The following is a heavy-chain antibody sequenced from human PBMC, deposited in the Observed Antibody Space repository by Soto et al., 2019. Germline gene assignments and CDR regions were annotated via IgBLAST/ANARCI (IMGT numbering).Heavy chain of an antibody. J-gene: IGHJ4*02. CDR2: ISGSGGST. CDR1: GFTFSSYA. V-gene: IGHV3-23*01. Sequence: EVQLLESGGGLVQPGGSLRLSCAASGFTFSSYAMSWVRQAPGKGLEWVSAISGSGGSTYYADSVKGRFTISRANSKNTLYLKMNSLRAEDTAVYYCAKEGVLGGSYCTSWGQGTLVTVSS. D-gene: IGHD1-26*01. CDR3: AKEGVLGGSYCTS.